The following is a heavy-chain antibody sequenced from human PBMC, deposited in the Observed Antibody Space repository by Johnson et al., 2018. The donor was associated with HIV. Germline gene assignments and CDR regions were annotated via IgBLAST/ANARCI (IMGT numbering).Heavy chain of an antibody. CDR1: GFPVSSYA. D-gene: IGHD1-1*01. CDR2: ISYDGSNK. J-gene: IGHJ3*02. Sequence: QMLLVESGGGVVQPGRSLRLSCAASGFPVSSYAMHWVRQAPGKGLEWVAVISYDGSNKYYADSVKGRFTISRDNSKNTLYLQMNSLRAEDTAVYYCARDFVGGVPQGAFDIWGQGTMVTVSS. CDR3: ARDFVGGVPQGAFDI. V-gene: IGHV3-30-3*01.